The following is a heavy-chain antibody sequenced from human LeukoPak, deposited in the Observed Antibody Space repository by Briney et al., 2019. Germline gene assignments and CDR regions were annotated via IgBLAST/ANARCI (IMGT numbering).Heavy chain of an antibody. Sequence: SVKVSCKASGYTFTSYYMHWVRQAPGQGLEWMGIINPSGGSTSYAQKFQGRVTMTRDTSTSTVYMELSSLRSEDTAVYYCAATGGYSSSWYRSTRNNWFDPWGQGTLVTVPS. CDR3: AATGGYSSSWYRSTRNNWFDP. J-gene: IGHJ5*02. CDR1: GYTFTSYY. CDR2: INPSGGST. D-gene: IGHD6-13*01. V-gene: IGHV1-46*01.